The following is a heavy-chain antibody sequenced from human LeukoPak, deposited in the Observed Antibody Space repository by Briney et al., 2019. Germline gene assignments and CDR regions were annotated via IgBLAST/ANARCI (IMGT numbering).Heavy chain of an antibody. CDR1: AATFSIYT. CDR3: GCSSPYYYYGMDV. V-gene: IGHV1-69*02. J-gene: IGHJ6*02. Sequence: GTSGTVSCSASAATFSIYTNSWVRLPPGPGLGWMGRIIPILGIANYAQTVQGRVTITADKSTSTAYMELSSLRAEDTAVYYCGCSSPYYYYGMDVWGQGTTVTVSS. D-gene: IGHD6-6*01. CDR2: IIPILGIA.